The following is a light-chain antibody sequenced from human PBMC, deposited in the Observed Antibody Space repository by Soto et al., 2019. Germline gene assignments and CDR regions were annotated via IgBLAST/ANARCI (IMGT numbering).Light chain of an antibody. Sequence: QSALTQPGSVSGSPGQSITISCTGTSSDIGSNNYVSWFQQRPGKAPTLIIYEVGNRPSGVSTHFSGSKSGNTASLTISGLLPEDEAEYYCSSYTTTTRLFGGGTKLTVL. CDR3: SSYTTTTRL. J-gene: IGLJ3*02. CDR2: EVG. CDR1: SSDIGSNNY. V-gene: IGLV2-14*01.